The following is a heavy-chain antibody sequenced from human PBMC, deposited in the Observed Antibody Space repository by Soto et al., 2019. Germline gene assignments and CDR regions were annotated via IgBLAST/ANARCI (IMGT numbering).Heavy chain of an antibody. J-gene: IGHJ4*02. V-gene: IGHV4-59*01. Sequence: SETLSLTCTVSGGSISSYYWSWIRQPPGKGLEWIGYIYYSGSTNYNPSLKSRVTISVDTSKNQFSLKLSSVTAADTAVYYCARAGQVTADLDYWGQGTLVTVSS. CDR1: GGSISSYY. CDR3: ARAGQVTADLDY. CDR2: IYYSGST.